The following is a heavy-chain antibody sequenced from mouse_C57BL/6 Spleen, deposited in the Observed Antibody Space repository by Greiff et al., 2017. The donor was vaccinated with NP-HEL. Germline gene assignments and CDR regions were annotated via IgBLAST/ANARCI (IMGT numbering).Heavy chain of an antibody. CDR1: GYTFTSYW. CDR3: ARERVTTTGYFDY. Sequence: VQLQQPGTELVKPGASVKLSCKASGYTFTSYWMHWVKQRPGQGLEWIGNINPSNGGTNYNEKFKSKATLTVDKSSSTAYMQLSSLTSEDSAVYYCARERVTTTGYFDYWGQGTTLTVSS. D-gene: IGHD2-2*01. CDR2: INPSNGGT. V-gene: IGHV1-53*01. J-gene: IGHJ2*01.